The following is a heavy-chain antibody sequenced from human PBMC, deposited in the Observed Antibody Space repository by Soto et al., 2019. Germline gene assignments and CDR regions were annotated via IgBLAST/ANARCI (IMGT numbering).Heavy chain of an antibody. V-gene: IGHV1-3*01. Sequence: ASVKVSCKASGYTFTSYAMHWVRQAPGQRLEWMGWINAGNGNTKYSQKFQGWVTMTRDTSISTAYMELSRLRSDDTAVYYCAREDNGDYDYWGQGTLVTVS. D-gene: IGHD4-17*01. CDR1: GYTFTSYA. CDR3: AREDNGDYDY. J-gene: IGHJ4*02. CDR2: INAGNGNT.